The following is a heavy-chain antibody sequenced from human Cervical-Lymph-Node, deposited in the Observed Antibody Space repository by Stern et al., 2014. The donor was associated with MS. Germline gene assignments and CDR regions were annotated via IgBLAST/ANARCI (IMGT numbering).Heavy chain of an antibody. Sequence: EVQLVQSGGGLVQPGRSLRLSCTGSGFTFSDFAISWFRQVPRKGLEWLGFIRANSNGEATYYAASLRGRFSVSRDDSRSVAYLQMDSLRSDDTAMYYCSLFSLAGWSTWGQGARVIVSS. CDR3: SLFSLAGWST. D-gene: IGHD3-9*01. V-gene: IGHV3-49*03. CDR2: IRANSNGEAT. CDR1: GFTFSDFA. J-gene: IGHJ5*02.